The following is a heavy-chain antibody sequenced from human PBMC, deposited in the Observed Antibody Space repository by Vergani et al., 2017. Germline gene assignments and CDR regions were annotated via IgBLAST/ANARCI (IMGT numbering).Heavy chain of an antibody. J-gene: IGHJ4*02. CDR2: INPTTGNP. Sequence: QEQLVQSGSELKKPGASVKVSCKASGYSFNNYAIHWVRQAPGQGLEWMGWINPTTGNPTYARAFPGRFVFSLDTSISTAYLQIGSLKAEDTAVYFCARAKRGRLAVGATDSWGQGALLTVSS. CDR1: GYSFNNYA. CDR3: ARAKRGRLAVGATDS. D-gene: IGHD6-19*01. V-gene: IGHV7-4-1*01.